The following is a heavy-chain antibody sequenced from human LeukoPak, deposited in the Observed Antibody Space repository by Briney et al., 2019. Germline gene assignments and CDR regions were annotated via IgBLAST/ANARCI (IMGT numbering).Heavy chain of an antibody. Sequence: PSETLSLTYAVYGGSFSGYYWSWIRQPPGKGLEWIGEINHSGSTNYNPSLKSRVTISVDTSKNQFSLKLSSVTAADTAVYYCQGYCSGGSCYNYGMDVWGQGTTVTVSS. CDR2: INHSGST. D-gene: IGHD2-15*01. J-gene: IGHJ6*02. CDR1: GGSFSGYY. CDR3: QGYCSGGSCYNYGMDV. V-gene: IGHV4-34*01.